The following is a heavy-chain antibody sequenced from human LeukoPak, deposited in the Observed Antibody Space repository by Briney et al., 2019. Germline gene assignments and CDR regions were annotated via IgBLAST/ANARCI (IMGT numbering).Heavy chain of an antibody. D-gene: IGHD1-1*01. J-gene: IGHJ6*04. Sequence: SVKVSFKCSGGTFSCYTISLVRQAPAQGLGWMGVTIPIFGAANYAQKFQGRVTVTAEKSTSTAYMELSSLRSEDTAVYYYARAGPTTGTSKSQNYYYYYGMDVWGKGTTVTVSS. CDR2: TIPIFGAA. CDR1: GGTFSCYT. CDR3: ARAGPTTGTSKSQNYYYYYGMDV. V-gene: IGHV1-69*06.